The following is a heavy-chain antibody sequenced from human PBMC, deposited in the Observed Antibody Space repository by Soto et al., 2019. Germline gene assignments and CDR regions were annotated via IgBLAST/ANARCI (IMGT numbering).Heavy chain of an antibody. Sequence: LRLSCAAYGLSVSSNYMTWVRQAPGKGLEWVSIIYRGGGTYHADTVKGRSIISRDESQNMVYLQMNSLTAGDTAVYYCARRDDSETFDIWGPGTMVTVSS. CDR2: IYRGGGT. V-gene: IGHV3-53*01. D-gene: IGHD5-18*01. CDR3: ARRDDSETFDI. CDR1: GLSVSSNY. J-gene: IGHJ3*02.